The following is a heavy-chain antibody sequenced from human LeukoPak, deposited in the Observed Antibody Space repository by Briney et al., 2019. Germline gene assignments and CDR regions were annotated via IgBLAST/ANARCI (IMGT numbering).Heavy chain of an antibody. V-gene: IGHV3-74*01. CDR3: ARGNIAAAGIHY. Sequence: GGSLRLSCAASGFTFSSYWMHWARQAPGKGLVWVSRINGDGSSTTYVDSVMGRFTISRDNAKNTLYLQMNSVRAEDTAVYYCARGNIAAAGIHYWGQGTLVIVSS. CDR2: INGDGSST. D-gene: IGHD6-13*01. CDR1: GFTFSSYW. J-gene: IGHJ4*02.